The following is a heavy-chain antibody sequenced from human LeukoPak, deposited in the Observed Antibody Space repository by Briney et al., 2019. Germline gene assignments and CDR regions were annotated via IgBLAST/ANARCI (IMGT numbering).Heavy chain of an antibody. CDR1: GDSVSSNSAA. CDR3: ARTSIAVEDHYYYMDV. CDR2: TYYRSKWYN. D-gene: IGHD6-19*01. V-gene: IGHV6-1*01. J-gene: IGHJ6*03. Sequence: SQTLSLTYAISGDSVSSNSAAWNWIRQSPSRGLEWLGRTYYRSKWYNDYAVSVKSRITINPDTSKNQFSLQLNSVTPEDTAVYYCARTSIAVEDHYYYMDVWGKGTTVTVSS.